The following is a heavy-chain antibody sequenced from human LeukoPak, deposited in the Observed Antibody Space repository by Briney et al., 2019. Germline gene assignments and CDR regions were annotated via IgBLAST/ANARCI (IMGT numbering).Heavy chain of an antibody. CDR3: ARVPKREYCSGGSCYPYDY. V-gene: IGHV1-2*02. J-gene: IGHJ4*02. D-gene: IGHD2-15*01. Sequence: ASVKVSCKASGYTFTGYYMHWVRQAPGQGLEWMGWINPNSGGTNYAQKFQGRVTMTRDTSISTAYMELSRLRSDDTAVYYCARVPKREYCSGGSCYPYDYWGQGTLVTVSS. CDR2: INPNSGGT. CDR1: GYTFTGYY.